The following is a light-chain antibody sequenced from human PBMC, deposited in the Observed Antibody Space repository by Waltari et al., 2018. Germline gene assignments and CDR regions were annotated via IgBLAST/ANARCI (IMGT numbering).Light chain of an antibody. CDR2: GND. CDR1: SPNTGQDSD. J-gene: IGLJ2*01. Sequence: QSGLTQPPSVSGAPGQSVTIPCTGTSPNTGQDSDVQWYQVLPGTAPKLRIFGNDHRPSGFPDRFSGAKSGTSASLAITGLQAEDEADYYCQSYDSSLIASVFGGGTKLTVL. CDR3: QSYDSSLIASV. V-gene: IGLV1-40*01.